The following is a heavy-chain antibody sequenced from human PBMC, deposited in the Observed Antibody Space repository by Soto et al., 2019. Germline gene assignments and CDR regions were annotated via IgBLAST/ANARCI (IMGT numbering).Heavy chain of an antibody. CDR2: INPSGGST. CDR1: GYTFISYY. CDR3: AGRAYGDSRWFDP. J-gene: IGHJ5*02. D-gene: IGHD4-17*01. Sequence: ASVKVSCKASGYTFISYYMHWVRQAPGQGLEWMGIINPSGGSTSYAQKFQGRVTMTRDTSTSTVYMELSSLRSEDTAVYYCAGRAYGDSRWFDPWGQGTLVTVSS. V-gene: IGHV1-46*01.